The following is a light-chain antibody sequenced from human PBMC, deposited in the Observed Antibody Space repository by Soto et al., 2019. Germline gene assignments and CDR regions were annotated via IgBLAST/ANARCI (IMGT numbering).Light chain of an antibody. J-gene: IGKJ1*01. CDR2: GAS. CDR3: QQYGSSPQT. Sequence: EIVLTQSPGTLSLSPGERATLSCRASQSVSSSYLAWYQQKPGQAPRLLLYGASSRATGIPDRFSGSGSGTDFTLTISRPEPEDFAVYYCQQYGSSPQTFGQGTKVEIK. CDR1: QSVSSSY. V-gene: IGKV3-20*01.